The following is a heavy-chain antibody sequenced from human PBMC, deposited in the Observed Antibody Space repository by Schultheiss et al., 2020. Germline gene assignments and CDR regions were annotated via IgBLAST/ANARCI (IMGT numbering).Heavy chain of an antibody. V-gene: IGHV3-11*01. J-gene: IGHJ4*02. CDR3: ARAGVTGTTVDY. D-gene: IGHD1-20*01. CDR2: ISSSAFTI. Sequence: GGSLRLSCAASGFTFSDYYVSWIRQAPGKGLEWVSYISSSAFTIYYADSVKGRFTISRDNAKNSLYLQMNSLRAEDTAVYYCARAGVTGTTVDYWGQGTLVTVSS. CDR1: GFTFSDYY.